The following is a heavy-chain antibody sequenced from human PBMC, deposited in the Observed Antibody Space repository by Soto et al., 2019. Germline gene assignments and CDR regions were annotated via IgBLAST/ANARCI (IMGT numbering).Heavy chain of an antibody. D-gene: IGHD3-10*01. Sequence: QVQLQESGPGLVKPSQTLSLTCTVSGGSISSGDYYWSWIRQPPGKGLEWIGYIYYSGSTYYNPSLKSRVTISVDTSETQFPRKLSSVTAADTAVYYCARVGGFGATTIDYWGQGTLVTVSS. CDR2: IYYSGST. V-gene: IGHV4-30-4*01. CDR1: GGSISSGDYY. CDR3: ARVGGFGATTIDY. J-gene: IGHJ4*02.